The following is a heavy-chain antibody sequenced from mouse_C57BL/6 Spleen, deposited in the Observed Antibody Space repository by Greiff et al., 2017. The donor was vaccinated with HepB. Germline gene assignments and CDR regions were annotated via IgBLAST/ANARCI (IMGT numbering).Heavy chain of an antibody. CDR3: AREGAYYSNYEVAWFAY. Sequence: DVKLVESGPELVKPGASVKIPCKASGYTFTDYNMDWVKQSHGKSLEWIGDINPNNGGTIYNQKFKGKATLTVDKSSSTAYMELRSLTSEDTAVYYCAREGAYYSNYEVAWFAYWGQGTLVTVSA. D-gene: IGHD2-5*01. J-gene: IGHJ3*01. CDR1: GYTFTDYN. V-gene: IGHV1-18*01. CDR2: INPNNGGT.